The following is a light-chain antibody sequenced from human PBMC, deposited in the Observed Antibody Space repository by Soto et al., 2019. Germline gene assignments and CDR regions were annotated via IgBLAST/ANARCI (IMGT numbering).Light chain of an antibody. V-gene: IGKV4-1*01. CDR2: WAS. Sequence: DIVMTQSPASLAVSVGERATINCKSSQSVLYSANDENYLAWYQQKPGQPPKLLIYWASTRESGVPDRFSGSGSRTDFTLTISSLQAEDVAVYYCQQYYTTPWAFGQGTKVEI. CDR1: QSVLYSANDENY. J-gene: IGKJ1*01. CDR3: QQYYTTPWA.